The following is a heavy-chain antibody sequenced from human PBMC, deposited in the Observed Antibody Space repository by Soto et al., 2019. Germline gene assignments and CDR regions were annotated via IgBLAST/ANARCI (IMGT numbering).Heavy chain of an antibody. Sequence: EVQLLESGGGLVQPGGSLRLSCAASGFTFSRYVMSWVRQAPGQGLEWVSAISGSGGSTYYADSVKGRFTISRDNSKNTLYLQMNSLRAEDTAVYYCAKDRPPDYYDSSGQPLYYFDYGGQGTLVTVSS. CDR1: GFTFSRYV. CDR2: ISGSGGST. CDR3: AKDRPPDYYDSSGQPLYYFDY. J-gene: IGHJ4*02. V-gene: IGHV3-23*01. D-gene: IGHD3-22*01.